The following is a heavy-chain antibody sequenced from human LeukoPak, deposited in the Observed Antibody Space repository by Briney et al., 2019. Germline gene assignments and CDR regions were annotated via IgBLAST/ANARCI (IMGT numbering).Heavy chain of an antibody. CDR1: GGSIGNYY. D-gene: IGHD6-19*01. V-gene: IGHV4-59*01. CDR3: ARASSAWYGLFDY. Sequence: PSETLSPTCTVSGGSIGNYYWSWIRQPPRKGLEWIGYIYYTGITNYNPSLKRRVTLSVDTSKNQFSLKLNSVTAADTAVYYCARASSAWYGLFDYWGQGTLVTASS. CDR2: IYYTGIT. J-gene: IGHJ4*02.